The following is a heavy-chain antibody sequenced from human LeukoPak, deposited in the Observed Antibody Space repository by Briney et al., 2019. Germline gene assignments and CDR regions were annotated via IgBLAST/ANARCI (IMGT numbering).Heavy chain of an antibody. CDR2: MYYSGST. V-gene: IGHV4-30-4*01. CDR1: GGSISSGDYY. J-gene: IGHJ5*02. D-gene: IGHD3-22*01. Sequence: SETLSLTCTVSGGSISSGDYYWSWIRQPPGKGLEWIAYMYYSGSTYFNPSLKSRVTMSADTSKNQLSLKLSSVTAADTAVYYCARPYYYDSRIDPWGQGILVTVSS. CDR3: ARPYYYDSRIDP.